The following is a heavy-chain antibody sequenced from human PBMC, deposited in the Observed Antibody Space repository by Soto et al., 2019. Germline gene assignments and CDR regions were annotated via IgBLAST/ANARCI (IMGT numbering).Heavy chain of an antibody. J-gene: IGHJ5*02. CDR3: ARDPPVFLRGLDL. CDR1: RDSVSNNGPT. V-gene: IGHV6-1*01. CDR2: TYYRSQWIS. Sequence: PSQTLSLTCPITRDSVSNNGPTWNWITQSPSSGLEWLGRTYYRSQWISDYAVSVKCRMRLKSDTSKNQVSLHLSSVTPEDTAVYYCARDPPVFLRGLDLWGQGVRVTVYS.